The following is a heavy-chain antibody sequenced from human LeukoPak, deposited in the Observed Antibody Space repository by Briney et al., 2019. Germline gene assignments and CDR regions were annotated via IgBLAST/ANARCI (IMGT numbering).Heavy chain of an antibody. CDR2: ITSSSAYI. J-gene: IGHJ4*02. V-gene: IGHV3-21*01. Sequence: GGSLRLSCAASGFTFSSYSMNWVREAPGKGLEWVSSITSSSAYILYADSVKGRFTISRDNAKNSLYLQMNSLRGEDTAVYYCARVGYSYDDWGQGTLVTVSS. D-gene: IGHD5-18*01. CDR1: GFTFSSYS. CDR3: ARVGYSYDD.